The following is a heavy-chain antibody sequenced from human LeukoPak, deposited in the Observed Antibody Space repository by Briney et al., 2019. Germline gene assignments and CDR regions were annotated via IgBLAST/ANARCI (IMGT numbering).Heavy chain of an antibody. D-gene: IGHD4-11*01. CDR2: INSEGSST. CDR1: GLSFSNYW. J-gene: IGHJ4*02. V-gene: IGHV3-74*01. Sequence: SGGSLRLSCAASGLSFSNYWMHWVRQAPGKGLVWVSRINSEGSSTSYADSVKGRFTISRDNAKSTLYLQMNSLRAEDTAVYYCAKGGSKAPDYWGQGTLVTVSS. CDR3: AKGGSKAPDY.